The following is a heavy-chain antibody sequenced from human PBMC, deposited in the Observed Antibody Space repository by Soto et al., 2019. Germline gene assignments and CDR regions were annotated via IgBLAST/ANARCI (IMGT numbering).Heavy chain of an antibody. CDR3: VKDVSPGGADV. CDR2: IYWGSNKI. J-gene: IGHJ6*02. Sequence: EVQLVESGGGLVQPGRPLRLSCVASGFTSHDYAMHWVRQTPGKGLEWVSGIYWGSNKIDYADSVKGRFTISRDNAKNSLFLQMNSLSADDTALYYCVKDVSPGGADVWGQGTTVTVSS. CDR1: GFTSHDYA. D-gene: IGHD3-10*01. V-gene: IGHV3-9*02.